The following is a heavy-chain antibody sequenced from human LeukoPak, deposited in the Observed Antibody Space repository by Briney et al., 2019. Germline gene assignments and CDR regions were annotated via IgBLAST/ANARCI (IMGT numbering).Heavy chain of an antibody. J-gene: IGHJ4*02. Sequence: GGSLRLSCSVSGITLSNYGMSWVRQAPGKGLEWVASISDRGGRTNYADSVKRRFTISRHNPKNTLYLKMNRLRAEDTAVYFWAKRGVVIRVILVGFHKEANYFDSWGQGALVTVSS. CDR3: AKRGVVIRVILVGFHKEANYFDS. CDR2: ISDRGGRT. D-gene: IGHD3-22*01. CDR1: GITLSNYG. V-gene: IGHV3-23*01.